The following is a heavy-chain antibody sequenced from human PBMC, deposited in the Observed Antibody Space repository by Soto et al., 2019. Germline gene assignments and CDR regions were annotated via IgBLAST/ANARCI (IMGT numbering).Heavy chain of an antibody. CDR2: IYYSGST. CDR1: GGSISSGGYY. Sequence: QVQLQESGPGLVKPSQTLSLTCTVSGGSISSGGYYWSWIRQHPGKGLEWIGYIYYSGSTYYNPSLKSRVTISVDTSKNQFSLKLSSVTAADTAVYYCARGPRGYSYGLNWFDPWGQGTLVTVSS. D-gene: IGHD5-18*01. V-gene: IGHV4-31*03. CDR3: ARGPRGYSYGLNWFDP. J-gene: IGHJ5*02.